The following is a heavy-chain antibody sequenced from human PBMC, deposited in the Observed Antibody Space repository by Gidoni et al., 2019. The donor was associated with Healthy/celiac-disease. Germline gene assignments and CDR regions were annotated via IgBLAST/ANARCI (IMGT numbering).Heavy chain of an antibody. Sequence: QVQLVQSGAAGKKPGASGKVSCQASGSTFTFYYMHWVRQAPGQGLEWMGWINPNSGGTNYAQKFQGWGTMTRDTSISTAYMELSRLRSDDTAVYYCARGGIAATSGRDYYMDVWGKGTTVTVSS. CDR2: INPNSGGT. V-gene: IGHV1-2*04. CDR3: ARGGIAATSGRDYYMDV. J-gene: IGHJ6*03. CDR1: GSTFTFYY. D-gene: IGHD5-12*01.